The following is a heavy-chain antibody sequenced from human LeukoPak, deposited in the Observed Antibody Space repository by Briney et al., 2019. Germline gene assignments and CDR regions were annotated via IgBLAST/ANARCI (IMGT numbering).Heavy chain of an antibody. Sequence: SETLSLTCTVPGGSINSGTYYWGWIRQPPGKGLEWIASMYHDGRTSYNPSLESRVTISIDTSTNQFSLKLSSVTAADTAVYYCASDHKSITMRKGQYFDYWGQGVLVTVSS. D-gene: IGHD1-14*01. CDR1: GGSINSGTYY. CDR3: ASDHKSITMRKGQYFDY. CDR2: MYHDGRT. V-gene: IGHV4-39*01. J-gene: IGHJ4*02.